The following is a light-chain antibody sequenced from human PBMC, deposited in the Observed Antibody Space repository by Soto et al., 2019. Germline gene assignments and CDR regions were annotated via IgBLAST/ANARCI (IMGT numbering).Light chain of an antibody. J-gene: IGKJ5*01. CDR3: QQYYTYPIT. CDR2: DAS. V-gene: IGKV1-5*01. CDR1: QSISSW. Sequence: DIQMTQSPSTLSASVGDRVTITCRASQSISSWLAWYQQKPGKAPKLLIYDASSLQSGVPSRFSGSESGTDFTLTISWLQSEDFATYYCQQYYTYPITFGQGTRLEIK.